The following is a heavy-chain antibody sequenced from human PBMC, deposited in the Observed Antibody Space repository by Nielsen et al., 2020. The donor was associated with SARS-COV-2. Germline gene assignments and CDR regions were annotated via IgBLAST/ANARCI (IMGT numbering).Heavy chain of an antibody. D-gene: IGHD2/OR15-2a*01. CDR2: ISGSGGST. CDR3: AKGHIGLLWDV. V-gene: IGHV3-23*01. Sequence: WIRQPPGKGLEWVSAISGSGGSTYYADSVKGRFTISRDNSKNTLYLQMNSLRAEDTAVYYCAKGHIGLLWDVWGQGTTVTVSS. J-gene: IGHJ6*02.